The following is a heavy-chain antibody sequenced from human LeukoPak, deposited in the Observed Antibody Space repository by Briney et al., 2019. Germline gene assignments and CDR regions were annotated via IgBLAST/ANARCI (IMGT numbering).Heavy chain of an antibody. CDR1: GFTFSSYA. Sequence: GGSLRLSCAASGFTFSSYAMSWVRQAPGKGLEWVSAISGSGGSTYYADSVKGRFTISRDNSKNTLYLQMNSLRAEDTAVYYCAKGGYGSGSYPYYFDYWGQGTLVTVSS. V-gene: IGHV3-23*01. CDR2: ISGSGGST. J-gene: IGHJ4*02. D-gene: IGHD3-10*01. CDR3: AKGGYGSGSYPYYFDY.